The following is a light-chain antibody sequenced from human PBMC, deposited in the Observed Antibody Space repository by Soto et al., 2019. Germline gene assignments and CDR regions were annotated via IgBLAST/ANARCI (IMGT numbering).Light chain of an antibody. CDR1: QTISDS. CDR2: AAS. V-gene: IGKV1-39*01. J-gene: IGKJ4*01. Sequence: IQMTQSPSSLSASVGDRVTITCRASQTISDSLNWYQQTPGKAPNLLIYAASSLQSGVKSRFTGSGSGTDFTLTISGLQPEEFATYYCQQSYSSRLTVGGGSKLDIK. CDR3: QQSYSSRLT.